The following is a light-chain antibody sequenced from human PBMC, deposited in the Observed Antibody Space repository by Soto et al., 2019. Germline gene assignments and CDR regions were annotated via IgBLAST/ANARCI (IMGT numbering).Light chain of an antibody. CDR2: AAS. J-gene: IGKJ1*01. CDR1: QGISNY. CDR3: QKYNSAPRVWT. Sequence: DIQMTQSPSSLSASVGDRVTITCRASQGISNYLAWYQQKPGKVPKLLIYAASTLQSGVPSRFSGSGSGTDFTLTISSLQPEDVATYYCQKYNSAPRVWTFGQGTKVDIK. V-gene: IGKV1-27*01.